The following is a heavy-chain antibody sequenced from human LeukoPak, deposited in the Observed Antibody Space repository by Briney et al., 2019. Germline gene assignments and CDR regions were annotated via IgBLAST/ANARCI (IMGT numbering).Heavy chain of an antibody. CDR2: INPSGGST. Sequence: VASVKVSCKASGYTFTSYYMHWVRQAPGQGAEGMGIINPSGGSTSYTQKFQGRVTMTRDTSTSTLYMELTSLRSEDTAFYYCARRARGSWINDAFDIWGQGTMVTVSS. D-gene: IGHD2-2*03. V-gene: IGHV1-46*01. CDR1: GYTFTSYY. CDR3: ARRARGSWINDAFDI. J-gene: IGHJ3*02.